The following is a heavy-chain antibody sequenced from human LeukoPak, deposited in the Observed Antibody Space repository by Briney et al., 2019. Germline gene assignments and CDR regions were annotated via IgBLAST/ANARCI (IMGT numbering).Heavy chain of an antibody. D-gene: IGHD6-13*01. CDR2: ISSSSSYI. J-gene: IGHJ6*03. V-gene: IGHV3-21*01. Sequence: GGSLRLSCRASGFTFSSYSMNWVRQAPGKGLEWVSSISSSSSYIYYAHSVKGRFTISRDNAKNSLYLQMNSLRAEDTAVYYCARGRAAAGKNRYYYYYYMDVWGKGTTVTASS. CDR3: ARGRAAAGKNRYYYYYYMDV. CDR1: GFTFSSYS.